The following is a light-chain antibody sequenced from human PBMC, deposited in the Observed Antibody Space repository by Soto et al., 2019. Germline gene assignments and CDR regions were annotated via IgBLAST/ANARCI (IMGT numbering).Light chain of an antibody. CDR3: QHYGSSWT. J-gene: IGKJ1*01. CDR2: GAS. V-gene: IGKV3-20*01. Sequence: TQTPSTLSASVLDEVTLSCRASQSVSNNDLVWYQQKPGQSPRLLIYGASSRATGIPDRFSGSGSGTDFTLTISRLEPEDFAVYYCQHYGSSWTFGQGTKVDIK. CDR1: QSVSNND.